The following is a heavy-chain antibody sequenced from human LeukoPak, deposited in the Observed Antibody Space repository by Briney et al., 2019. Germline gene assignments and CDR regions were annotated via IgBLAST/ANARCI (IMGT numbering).Heavy chain of an antibody. V-gene: IGHV4-59*01. CDR1: GGSISSYY. CDR2: IYYSGST. CDR3: ARGAGGKDY. Sequence: SETLSLTCTVSGGSISSYYWSWIRQPPEKGLEWIGYIYYSGSTNYNPSLKSRVTISVDTSKNQFSLKLSSVTAADTAVYYCARGAGGKDYWGQGTLVTVSS. J-gene: IGHJ4*02. D-gene: IGHD1-26*01.